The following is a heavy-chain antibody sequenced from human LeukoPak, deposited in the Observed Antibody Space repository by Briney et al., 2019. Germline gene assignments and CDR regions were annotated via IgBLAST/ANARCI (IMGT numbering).Heavy chain of an antibody. J-gene: IGHJ4*02. V-gene: IGHV3-48*04. CDR3: ARVTRQYYDSSGYYPHSDY. D-gene: IGHD3-22*01. CDR1: GFTFSSYG. CDR2: ISSSGSTI. Sequence: GGSLRLSCAASGFTFSSYGMHWVRQAPGKGLEWLSYISSSGSTIYYADSVKVRFTISRDNAKNSLYLQMNSLRAEDTAVYYCARVTRQYYDSSGYYPHSDYWGQGTLVTVSS.